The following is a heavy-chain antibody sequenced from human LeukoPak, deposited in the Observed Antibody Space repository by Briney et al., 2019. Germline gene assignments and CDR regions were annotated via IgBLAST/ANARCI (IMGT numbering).Heavy chain of an antibody. V-gene: IGHV3-33*01. CDR3: ARGIVSYSSGWYFDY. Sequence: SLILSCAASGFTSSSCGMHCVRQAPGKGLECVAVIWYDGSNQYYAYSVKGRFTVSRDNSKNALYLQMNSLRAEDTAVYYCARGIVSYSSGWYFDYWGQGTLVTVSS. CDR1: GFTSSSCG. D-gene: IGHD6-19*01. CDR2: IWYDGSNQ. J-gene: IGHJ4*02.